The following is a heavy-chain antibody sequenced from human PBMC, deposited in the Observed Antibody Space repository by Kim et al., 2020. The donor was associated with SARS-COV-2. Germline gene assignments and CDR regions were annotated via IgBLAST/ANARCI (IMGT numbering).Heavy chain of an antibody. CDR2: INAGNGNT. D-gene: IGHD6-13*01. CDR3: ARGLASAAADSWLDF. J-gene: IGHJ4*02. Sequence: ASVKVSCKASGYTFTSYAMHWVRQAPGQRLEWMGWINAGNGNTKYSQKFQGRVTITRDTSASTAYMELSSLRSEDTAVYYCARGLASAAADSWLDFWGQGTLVSVSS. V-gene: IGHV1-3*01. CDR1: GYTFTSYA.